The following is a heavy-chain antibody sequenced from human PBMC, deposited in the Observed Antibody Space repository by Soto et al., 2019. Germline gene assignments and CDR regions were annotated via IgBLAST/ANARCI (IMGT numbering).Heavy chain of an antibody. CDR3: VKLPDY. J-gene: IGHJ4*02. V-gene: IGHV3-64D*06. CDR2: ISPNGAAT. CDR1: GFTFSSYD. Sequence: GGSLRLSCSASGFTFSSYDVHWVRQAPAKGLEFVAGISPNGAATYYAASVKGRSTISRDNSKNTLYLQMSSLTPDDTAVYYCVKLPDYWGLGTLVTVSS.